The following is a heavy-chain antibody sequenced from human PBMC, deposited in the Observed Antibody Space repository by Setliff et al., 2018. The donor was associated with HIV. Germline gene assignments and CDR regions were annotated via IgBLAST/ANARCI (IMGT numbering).Heavy chain of an antibody. D-gene: IGHD2-15*01. V-gene: IGHV1-46*01. J-gene: IGHJ5*01. CDR1: GYTFTSYY. Sequence: ASVKVSCKASGYTFTSYYIHWVRQAPGQGLEWMGVIHPSGGSTSYAQSFQDRVTMTRDTSTSTVYMELSSLRSEDTAVYYCVRVRYCSGGSCYGGEYWFDSWGQGTLVTVSS. CDR2: IHPSGGST. CDR3: VRVRYCSGGSCYGGEYWFDS.